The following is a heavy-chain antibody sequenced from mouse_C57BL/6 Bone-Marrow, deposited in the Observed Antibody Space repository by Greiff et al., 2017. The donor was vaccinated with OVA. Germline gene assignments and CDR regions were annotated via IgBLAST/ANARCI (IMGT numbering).Heavy chain of an antibody. V-gene: IGHV2-9-1*01. J-gene: IGHJ4*01. D-gene: IGHD2-1*01. CDR1: GFSLTSYA. CDR3: ARKGWGNYYAMDN. Sequence: VKLVESGPGLVAPSQSLSITCTVSGFSLTSYAISWVRQPPGKGLEWLGVIWTGGGTNYNSALKSRLSISKYNSKSQVFLKMNSLQTEDTARYYCARKGWGNYYAMDNWGQGTSGTVSS. CDR2: IWTGGGT.